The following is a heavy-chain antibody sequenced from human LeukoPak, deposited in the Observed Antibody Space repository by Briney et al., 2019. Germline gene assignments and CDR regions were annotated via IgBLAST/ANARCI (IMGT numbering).Heavy chain of an antibody. CDR1: GFTFSDHF. Sequence: EPGGSLRLSCAASGFTFSDHFMDWVRQAPGKGLEWVGRIRKKRNSYTTEYAASVKGRFTFSRDDPKNSLYLQMNSLETEDTAVYYCARVSAITGATDALDFWGQGTMVTVSS. D-gene: IGHD1-20*01. V-gene: IGHV3-72*01. CDR3: ARVSAITGATDALDF. J-gene: IGHJ3*01. CDR2: IRKKRNSYTT.